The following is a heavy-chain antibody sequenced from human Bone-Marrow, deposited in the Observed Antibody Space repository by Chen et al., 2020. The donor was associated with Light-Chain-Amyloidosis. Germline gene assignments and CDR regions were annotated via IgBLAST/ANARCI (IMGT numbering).Heavy chain of an antibody. Sequence: QLQLQESVPGLVKPSETLSLTCSVSETSIDAAYWAWIRQPPGKGLEWIGYIFYSGSTTYNPSLKSRVTMSVDTSTNQFSLKLTSLTTADTAVYYCARVQTVTALNYWGQGTMVTVSS. D-gene: IGHD2-21*02. CDR1: ETSIDAAY. V-gene: IGHV4-59*01. CDR3: ARVQTVTALNY. CDR2: IFYSGST. J-gene: IGHJ4*02.